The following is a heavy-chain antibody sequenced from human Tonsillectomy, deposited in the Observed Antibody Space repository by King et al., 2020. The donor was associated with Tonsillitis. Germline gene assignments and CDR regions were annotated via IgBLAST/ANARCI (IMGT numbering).Heavy chain of an antibody. Sequence: VQLVESGGGVVQPGRSLRLACAASGFTFSSYAMHWVRQAPGKGLEWLAEISFDGSNKYYPDSVKCRFTISRDNSKNTQYLQMNSLRPKDTAVYYCARRDGALDYYYYGMDVWGQGTTVTVSS. D-gene: IGHD4-17*01. CDR3: ARRDGALDYYYYGMDV. V-gene: IGHV3-30-3*01. CDR2: ISFDGSNK. J-gene: IGHJ6*02. CDR1: GFTFSSYA.